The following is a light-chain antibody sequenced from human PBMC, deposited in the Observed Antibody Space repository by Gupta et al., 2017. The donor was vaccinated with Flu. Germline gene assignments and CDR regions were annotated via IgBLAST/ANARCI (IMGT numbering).Light chain of an antibody. CDR2: CPS. CDR1: QSGSWH. Sequence: PATPSVSAGEAATPSRKDSQSGSWHSDWYQETPSPAPRLLIYCPSTEATGIPASISSRASGAEITLIISTLQSDDFAVYCCQQNDNWPRTFGQGTXVEIK. V-gene: IGKV3-15*01. CDR3: QQNDNWPRT. J-gene: IGKJ2*01.